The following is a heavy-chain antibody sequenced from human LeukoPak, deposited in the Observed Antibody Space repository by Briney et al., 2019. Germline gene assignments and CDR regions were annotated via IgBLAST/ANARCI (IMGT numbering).Heavy chain of an antibody. CDR2: INPNSGGT. CDR3: GRVRSSGSYHDY. D-gene: IGHD1-26*01. CDR1: GYTFTGYY. J-gene: IGHJ4*02. V-gene: IGHV1-2*06. Sequence: ASVKVSCKASGYTFTGYYMHWVRQAPGQGLEWMGRINPNSGGTNYAQKFQGRVTMTRDTSISTAYMELSRLRSDDTAVYYCGRVRSSGSYHDYWGQGTLVTVSS.